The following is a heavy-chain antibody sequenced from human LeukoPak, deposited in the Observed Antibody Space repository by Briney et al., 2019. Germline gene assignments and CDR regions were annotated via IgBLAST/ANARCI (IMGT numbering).Heavy chain of an antibody. J-gene: IGHJ4*02. CDR3: ARVWSL. V-gene: IGHV3-21*01. CDR1: GFTFSSYS. CDR2: ISSSSSYI. Sequence: GGSLRLSCAASGFTFSSYSMNWVRQAPGKGLEWVSSISSSSSYIYYADSVKGRFTISRANAKTSLRLQLTSLRAEETAVSYCARVWSLWGVGPLVTVSS. D-gene: IGHD2-15*01.